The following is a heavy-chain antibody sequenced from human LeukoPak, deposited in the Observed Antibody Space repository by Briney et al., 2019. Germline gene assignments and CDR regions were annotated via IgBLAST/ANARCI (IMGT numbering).Heavy chain of an antibody. D-gene: IGHD1-26*01. CDR1: GFTVSSNY. Sequence: GGSLRLSCAASGFTVSSNYMTWVRQAPGKGLEWVSVIYSGGSTYYADSVKGRFTISRDNSKNTLYLQMNSLRAEDTAVYYCARDGIVGATSRFDPWGQGTLVTVSS. V-gene: IGHV3-53*01. CDR2: IYSGGST. J-gene: IGHJ5*02. CDR3: ARDGIVGATSRFDP.